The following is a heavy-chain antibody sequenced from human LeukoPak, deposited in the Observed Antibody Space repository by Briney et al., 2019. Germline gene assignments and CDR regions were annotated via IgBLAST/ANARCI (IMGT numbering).Heavy chain of an antibody. J-gene: IGHJ6*02. CDR2: INHSGST. Sequence: SETLSLTCAVYGGSFSGYYWSWIRQPPGKGLEWIGEINHSGSTNYNPSLKSRVTISVDTSKNQFSLKLSSVTAADTAVYYCARGSGIAARLSWPDVWGQGTTVTVSS. CDR3: ARGSGIAARLSWPDV. V-gene: IGHV4-34*01. CDR1: GGSFSGYY. D-gene: IGHD6-6*01.